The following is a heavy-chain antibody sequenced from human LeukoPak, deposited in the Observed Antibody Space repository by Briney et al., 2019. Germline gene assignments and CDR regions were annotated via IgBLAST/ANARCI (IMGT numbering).Heavy chain of an antibody. CDR2: INHSGST. CDR3: ARGAPMPDSGKRNFDS. Sequence: SETLSLTCAVYGGSFSGNYWTWIRQPPGKGLEWIGEINHSGSTNYSPSLKSRLTISVDTSKNQFSLRLSTLTAADTAVYYCARGAPMPDSGKRNFDSWGQGTLVTVSA. D-gene: IGHD4-23*01. V-gene: IGHV4-34*01. J-gene: IGHJ4*02. CDR1: GGSFSGNY.